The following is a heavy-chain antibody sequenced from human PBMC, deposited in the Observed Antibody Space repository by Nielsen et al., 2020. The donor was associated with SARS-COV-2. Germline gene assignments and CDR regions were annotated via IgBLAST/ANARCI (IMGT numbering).Heavy chain of an antibody. CDR2: ISSSSSTI. Sequence: GGSLRLSCAASGFTFSSYSMNWVRQAPGKGLEWVSYISSSSSTIYYADSVKGRFTISRDNAKNSLYLQMNSLRAEDTAMYYCAKDRAIFMIYITRGGPDSWGQGTLVTVSS. V-gene: IGHV3-48*04. CDR3: AKDRAIFMIYITRGGPDS. D-gene: IGHD3/OR15-3a*01. CDR1: GFTFSSYS. J-gene: IGHJ4*02.